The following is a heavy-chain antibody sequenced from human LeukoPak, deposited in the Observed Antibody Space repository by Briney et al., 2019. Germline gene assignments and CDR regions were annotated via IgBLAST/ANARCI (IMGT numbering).Heavy chain of an antibody. CDR2: ISYDGSNK. J-gene: IGHJ4*02. CDR3: AKDGIVGAPGYFDY. Sequence: GGSLRLSCAASGFTVSSNYMSWVRQAPGKGLEWVAVISYDGSNKYYADSVKGRFTISRDNSKNTLYLQMNSLRAEDTAVYYCAKDGIVGAPGYFDYWGQGTLVTVSS. CDR1: GFTVSSNY. D-gene: IGHD1-26*01. V-gene: IGHV3-30*18.